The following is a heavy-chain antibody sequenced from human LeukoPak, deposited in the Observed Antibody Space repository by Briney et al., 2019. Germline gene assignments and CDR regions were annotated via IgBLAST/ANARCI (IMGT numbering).Heavy chain of an antibody. CDR3: ARGREGSGYDF. D-gene: IGHD5-12*01. Sequence: PGGSLRLSCAASGFTFSSYWMHWVRQAPGKGLVWVSRINSDGSFTSYADSVKGRFTISRDSAKNTLYLQMNSLRAEDTAVYYCARGREGSGYDFWGQGTLVTVSS. V-gene: IGHV3-74*01. J-gene: IGHJ4*02. CDR2: INSDGSFT. CDR1: GFTFSSYW.